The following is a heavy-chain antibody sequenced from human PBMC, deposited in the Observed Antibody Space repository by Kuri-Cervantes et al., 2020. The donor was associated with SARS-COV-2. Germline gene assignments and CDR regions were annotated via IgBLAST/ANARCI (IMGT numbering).Heavy chain of an antibody. CDR2: IIPIFGTA. Sequence: SVKVSCKASGGTFSSYAISWVRQAPGQGLEWMGGIIPIFGTANYAQKFQGRVTITADESTGTAYMGLSSLRSEDTAVYYCARDTRGGLFQPDAFDIWGQGTMVTVSS. CDR3: ARDTRGGLFQPDAFDI. D-gene: IGHD3-22*01. V-gene: IGHV1-69*13. J-gene: IGHJ3*02. CDR1: GGTFSSYA.